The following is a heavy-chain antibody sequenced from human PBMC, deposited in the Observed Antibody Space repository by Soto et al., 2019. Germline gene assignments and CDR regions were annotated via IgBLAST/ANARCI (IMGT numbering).Heavy chain of an antibody. Sequence: QVQLVESGGGVVQPGRSLRLSCAASGFTFSSYGMHWVRQAPGKGLEWVAVISYDGSNKYYADSVKGRFTISRDNSKNTLYLQMNSLSAEDTAVYYCAKDAYSSSWYFRPFDYRGQGTMVTVS. V-gene: IGHV3-30*18. CDR2: ISYDGSNK. CDR3: AKDAYSSSWYFRPFDY. D-gene: IGHD6-13*01. J-gene: IGHJ4*02. CDR1: GFTFSSYG.